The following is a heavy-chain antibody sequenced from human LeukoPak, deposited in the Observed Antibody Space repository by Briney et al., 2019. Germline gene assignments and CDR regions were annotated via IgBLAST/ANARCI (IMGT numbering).Heavy chain of an antibody. CDR1: GCTFSSYW. CDR3: ARALYASGNYYYPGDY. CDR2: INHNGNVN. J-gene: IGHJ4*02. V-gene: IGHV3-7*01. Sequence: GGSLRLSCAASGCTFSSYWMNWARQAPGKGLEWVASINHNGNVNYYVDSVKGRFTISRDNAKNTLYLQMNSLRAEDTAVYYCARALYASGNYYYPGDYWGQGTLVTVSS. D-gene: IGHD3-10*01.